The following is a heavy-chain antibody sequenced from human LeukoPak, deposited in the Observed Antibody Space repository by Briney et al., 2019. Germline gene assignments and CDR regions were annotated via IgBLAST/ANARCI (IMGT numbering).Heavy chain of an antibody. V-gene: IGHV1-8*01. J-gene: IGHJ5*02. Sequence: ASVKVSCKASGYTFTSYDINWVRQATGQGLEWMGWMNPNSGNTGYAQKFQGRVTMTRNTSISTAYMELSSLRSEDTAVYYCARGRRLKGWQQPVKGVNWFDPWGQGTLVTVSS. CDR3: ARGRRLKGWQQPVKGVNWFDP. CDR2: MNPNSGNT. CDR1: GYTFTSYD. D-gene: IGHD6-13*01.